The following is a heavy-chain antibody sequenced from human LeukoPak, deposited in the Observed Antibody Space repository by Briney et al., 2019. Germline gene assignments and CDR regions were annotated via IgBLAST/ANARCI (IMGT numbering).Heavy chain of an antibody. CDR3: ARDRVVDTAMAHFDY. V-gene: IGHV3-30*03. CDR2: ISYDGSNK. Sequence: GGSLRLSCAASGFTFSSYGMHWVRQAPGKGLEWVAVISYDGSNKYYADSVKGRFTISRDNSKNTLYLQMNSLRAEDTAVYYCARDRVVDTAMAHFDYWGQGTLVTVSS. J-gene: IGHJ4*02. D-gene: IGHD5-18*01. CDR1: GFTFSSYG.